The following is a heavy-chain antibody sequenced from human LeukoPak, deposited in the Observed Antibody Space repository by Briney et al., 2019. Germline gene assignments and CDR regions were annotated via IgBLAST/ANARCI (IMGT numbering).Heavy chain of an antibody. J-gene: IGHJ5*02. CDR1: GGSVSSTAYY. CDR2: IYGSGTT. V-gene: IGHV4-30-4*01. Sequence: NASQTLSLTCTVSGGSVSSTAYYWSWIRQPPGKGLEWIGYIYGSGTTYYNPPLKSQVTISVDTSKNQFSLRLSSVTAADTAVYYCARGRQIKQWLRDVGWFDPWGQGTLVTVSS. D-gene: IGHD3-22*01. CDR3: ARGRQIKQWLRDVGWFDP.